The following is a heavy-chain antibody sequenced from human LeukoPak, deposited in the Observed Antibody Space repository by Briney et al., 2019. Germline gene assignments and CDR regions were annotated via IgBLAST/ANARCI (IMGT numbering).Heavy chain of an antibody. Sequence: GGSLRLSCAASGFTFSGYTLNWVRQAPGKGLEWVSYISRTSDTVSYADSVKGRFTISRDNAKNSLYLQMSSLRAEDTAVYYCARDYGYAFDTWGQGTMVAVSS. D-gene: IGHD3-16*01. CDR3: ARDYGYAFDT. CDR1: GFTFSGYT. V-gene: IGHV3-48*01. CDR2: ISRTSDTV. J-gene: IGHJ3*02.